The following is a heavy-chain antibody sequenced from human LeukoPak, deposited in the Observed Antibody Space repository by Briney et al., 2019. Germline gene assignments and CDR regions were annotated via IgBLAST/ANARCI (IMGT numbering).Heavy chain of an antibody. CDR2: VDPADGEA. V-gene: IGHV1-69-2*01. CDR3: VTEGYCTSDSCYVH. J-gene: IGHJ4*02. Sequence: GASVKVSCKASGYTFTDYYMHWVQQAPGKGLEWMGRVDPADGEAAYAEKFQGRVTITADPSRATAYMELASLRSEDTAMCCCVTEGYCTSDSCYVHWGQGTLVTVSS. CDR1: GYTFTDYY. D-gene: IGHD2-2*01.